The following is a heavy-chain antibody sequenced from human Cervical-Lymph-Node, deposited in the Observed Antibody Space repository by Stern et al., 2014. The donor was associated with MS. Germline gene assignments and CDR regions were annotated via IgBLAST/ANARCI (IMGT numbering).Heavy chain of an antibody. CDR2: ISGSGDNP. CDR1: GFTFSNCG. D-gene: IGHD6-19*01. J-gene: IGHJ4*02. Sequence: EVQLVESGGGFVQPGGSLRLSCAASGFTFSNCGMGWVRQAPGKGLEWFSVISGSGDNPYYADSVKGRFTMSRDNSKSTLYLYLQMNSLRAEDTAVYYCAKDRCHVAAIGGFDYWGQGTLVTVSS. CDR3: AKDRCHVAAIGGFDY. V-gene: IGHV3-23*04.